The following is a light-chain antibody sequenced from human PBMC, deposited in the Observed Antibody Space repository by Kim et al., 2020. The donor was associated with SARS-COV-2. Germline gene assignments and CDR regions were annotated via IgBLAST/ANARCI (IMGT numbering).Light chain of an antibody. CDR2: KAS. Sequence: GDRVTISCRASQNIHIWLAWFQQKPGKVPRVLMYKASTLESGVPSRFSGSGSGTEFTLTINSLQPDDSATYYCQQYDVHPETFGQGTKV. J-gene: IGKJ1*01. V-gene: IGKV1-5*03. CDR1: QNIHIW. CDR3: QQYDVHPET.